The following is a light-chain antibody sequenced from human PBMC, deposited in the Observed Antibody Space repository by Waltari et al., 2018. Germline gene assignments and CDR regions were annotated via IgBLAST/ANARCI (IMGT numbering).Light chain of an antibody. CDR2: AAS. CDR1: QDIRNS. J-gene: IGKJ3*01. CDR3: QHYYGYPFI. Sequence: DIQMTQSPSSLSGSVGGRVTITCRASQDIRNSLAWFQHRPGKAPKPLIYAASTLQSGVPSKFSGRGSGTDFTLTISSLQPEDSATYYCQHYYGYPFIFGPGTKLDI. V-gene: IGKV1-16*02.